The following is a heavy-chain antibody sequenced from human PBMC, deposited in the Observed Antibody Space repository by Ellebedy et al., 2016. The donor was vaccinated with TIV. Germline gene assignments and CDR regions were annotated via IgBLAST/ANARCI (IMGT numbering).Heavy chain of an antibody. CDR2: ISTITNY. V-gene: IGHV3-21*01. J-gene: IGHJ4*02. CDR1: GFTFSTYS. D-gene: IGHD3-10*01. CDR3: ATDQAGGSGIDY. Sequence: LSLTCAASGFTFSTYSLNWVRQAPGKGLEWVSSISTITNYADSVRGRFTISRDNAKSTLYLQMNTLRAEDTAVYYCATDQAGGSGIDYWGQGTLVTVSS.